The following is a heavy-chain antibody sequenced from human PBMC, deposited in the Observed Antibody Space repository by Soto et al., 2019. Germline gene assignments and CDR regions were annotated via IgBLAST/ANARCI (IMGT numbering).Heavy chain of an antibody. V-gene: IGHV4-39*01. D-gene: IGHD3-10*01. CDR3: ATLWGQD. Sequence: SETLSLTCTVSGGPISSSSYYWGWIRQPPGKGLEWIGRIYYSGSTYYNPSLKSRVTISVDTSKNQFSLKLSSVTAADTAVYYCATLWGQDWGQGTLVTVSS. J-gene: IGHJ4*02. CDR2: IYYSGST. CDR1: GGPISSSSYY.